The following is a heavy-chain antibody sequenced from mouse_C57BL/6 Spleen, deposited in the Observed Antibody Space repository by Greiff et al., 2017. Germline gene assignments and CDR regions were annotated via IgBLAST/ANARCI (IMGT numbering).Heavy chain of an antibody. J-gene: IGHJ4*01. CDR1: GFSLTSYG. V-gene: IGHV2-6-1*01. CDR2: IWSDGST. D-gene: IGHD1-1*01. Sequence: QVQLKESGPGLVAPSQSLSITCTVSGFSLTSYGVHWVRQPPGKGLEWLVVIWSDGSTTYNSALKSRLSISKDNSKSQVFLKMNSLQTDDTAMYYCARHAGYYGPYAMDYWGQGTSVTGSS. CDR3: ARHAGYYGPYAMDY.